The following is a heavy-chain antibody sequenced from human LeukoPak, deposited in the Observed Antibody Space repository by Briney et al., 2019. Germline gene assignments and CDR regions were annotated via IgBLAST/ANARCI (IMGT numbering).Heavy chain of an antibody. J-gene: IGHJ5*02. Sequence: PSETLSLTCTVSGGSISGYYWSWIRQPPGKGLEWIGEINHSGSTNYNPSLKSRVTISVDTSKNQFSLKLSSVTAADTAVYYCATQGGYGDYSNWFDPWGQGTLVTVSS. D-gene: IGHD4-17*01. CDR1: GGSISGYY. CDR2: INHSGST. CDR3: ATQGGYGDYSNWFDP. V-gene: IGHV4-34*01.